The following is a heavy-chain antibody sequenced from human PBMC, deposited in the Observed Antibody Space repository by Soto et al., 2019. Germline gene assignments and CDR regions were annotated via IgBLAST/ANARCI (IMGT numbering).Heavy chain of an antibody. CDR3: ARHFSRAGSFDY. CDR1: GGSISSSSYY. D-gene: IGHD6-19*01. V-gene: IGHV4-39*01. Sequence: QLQLQESGPGLVKPSETLSLTCTVSGGSISSSSYYWGWIRQPPGKGLEWIGSIYYSGSTYYNPSLKSRVTISVDTSKNQFPLKRSSVTAADTAVYYCARHFSRAGSFDYWGQGTLVTVSS. CDR2: IYYSGST. J-gene: IGHJ4*02.